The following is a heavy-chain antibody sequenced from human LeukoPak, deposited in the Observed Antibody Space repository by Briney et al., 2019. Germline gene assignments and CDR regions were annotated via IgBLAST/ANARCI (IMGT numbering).Heavy chain of an antibody. V-gene: IGHV4-34*01. J-gene: IGHJ3*02. CDR2: INHSGST. D-gene: IGHD3-22*01. CDR1: GGSSSGYY. CDR3: ARDRIDSSGYYLGAFDI. Sequence: PPETLSLTCAVYGGSSSGYYWSWIRQPPGKGLEWIGEINHSGSTNYNPSLKSRVTISVDRSKNQFSLKLSSVTAADTAVYYCARDRIDSSGYYLGAFDIWGQGTMVTVSS.